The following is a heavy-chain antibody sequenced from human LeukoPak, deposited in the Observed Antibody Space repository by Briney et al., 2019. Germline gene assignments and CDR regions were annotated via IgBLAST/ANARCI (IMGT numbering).Heavy chain of an antibody. CDR1: GGSITSDLYY. J-gene: IGHJ5*02. V-gene: IGHV4-61*02. CDR2: IYTNGWT. Sequence: SETLSLTCTVSGGSITSDLYYWTWIRQPAGKGLEWIGRIYTNGWTDYNPSLKSRVTISVDTSKNQFSLKVSLVTAADTAFYYCARGSGWNSFDPWGQGTLVTVSS. CDR3: ARGSGWNSFDP. D-gene: IGHD6-19*01.